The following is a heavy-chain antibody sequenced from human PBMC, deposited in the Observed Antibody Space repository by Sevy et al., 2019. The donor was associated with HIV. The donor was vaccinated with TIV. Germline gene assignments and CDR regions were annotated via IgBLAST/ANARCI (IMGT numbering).Heavy chain of an antibody. V-gene: IGHV3-21*01. J-gene: IGHJ4*02. CDR2: ASSSSNYI. CDR1: GFVFSDYS. D-gene: IGHD3-22*01. Sequence: GGSLRLSCVASGFVFSDYSMNWVRQAPGKGLEWISSASSSSNYIYYADSVKGRFTISRDNAKNSLYLQMNSLRAEDTAVYYCARDPRTLTVVGYYFDSWGQGTLVTVSS. CDR3: ARDPRTLTVVGYYFDS.